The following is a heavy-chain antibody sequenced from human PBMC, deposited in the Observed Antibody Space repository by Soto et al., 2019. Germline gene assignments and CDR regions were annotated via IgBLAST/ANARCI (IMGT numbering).Heavy chain of an antibody. D-gene: IGHD3-10*01. CDR2: ISWSSGGI. V-gene: IGHV3-9*01. CDR1: GFPFDDYA. CDR3: AKDTRAWGSGSYTFPVDY. Sequence: DVQLVESGGGLVQPGRSLRLSCVASGFPFDDYAMHWVRQAPGKGLEWVSGISWSSGGIGYADSVKGRFTISRDNAKNSLYLQINSLRAEDTALYYCAKDTRAWGSGSYTFPVDYWGQGTLVTVSS. J-gene: IGHJ4*02.